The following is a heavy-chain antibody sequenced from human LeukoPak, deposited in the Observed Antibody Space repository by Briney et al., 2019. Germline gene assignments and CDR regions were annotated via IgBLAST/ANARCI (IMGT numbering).Heavy chain of an antibody. CDR1: GYSFTSYW. J-gene: IGHJ4*02. CDR2: IYPGDSDT. Sequence: GESLKISCKGSGYSFTSYWIGWVRQMPRKXLEWMGIIYPGDSDTRYSPSFQSQVTISADKSISTAYLQWSSLKASDTAMYYCARSHYYDSSGYYSDFDYWGQGTLVTVSS. V-gene: IGHV5-51*01. D-gene: IGHD3-22*01. CDR3: ARSHYYDSSGYYSDFDY.